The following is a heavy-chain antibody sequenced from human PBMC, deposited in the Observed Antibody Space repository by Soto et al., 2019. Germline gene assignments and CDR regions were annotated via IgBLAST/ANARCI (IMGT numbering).Heavy chain of an antibody. Sequence: GGSLRLSCAASGFTFITFAMSWVRQAPGKGLEWVSAISGSGGSTYYADSVKGRFTISRDNSKNTLYLQMNSLRGEDTAIYYCASTEPITIFGVVPPFDYWGQGTLVTVSS. CDR2: ISGSGGST. CDR1: GFTFITFA. CDR3: ASTEPITIFGVVPPFDY. J-gene: IGHJ4*02. D-gene: IGHD3-3*01. V-gene: IGHV3-23*01.